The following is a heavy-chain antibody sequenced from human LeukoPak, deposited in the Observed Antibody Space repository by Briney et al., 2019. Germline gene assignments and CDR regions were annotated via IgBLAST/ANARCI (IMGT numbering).Heavy chain of an antibody. CDR2: IYSGDSHT. Sequence: GESLKISCKGSGYIFTYWIGWVRQMPGKGLEWMGIIYSGDSHTKYSPSFQGRVTISAGNSISTAYLQWSSLEASDTAMYYCASARHGDYVWDYWGQGTLVTVSS. J-gene: IGHJ4*02. CDR3: ASARHGDYVWDY. D-gene: IGHD4-17*01. CDR1: GYIFTYW. V-gene: IGHV5-51*01.